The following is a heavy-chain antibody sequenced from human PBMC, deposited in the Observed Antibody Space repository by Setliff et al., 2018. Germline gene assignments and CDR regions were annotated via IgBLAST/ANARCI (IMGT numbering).Heavy chain of an antibody. CDR1: GASISTTYYY. CDR3: ARASVVHAIAVGY. Sequence: SETLSLTCSVSGASISTTYYYWDWIRQSPEKGLEWIGTIYQNGITYYNPSVKSRVTISVDTSKNQFSLKLNSVTAADTAVYYCARASVVHAIAVGYWGQGALVTVSS. D-gene: IGHD2-15*01. J-gene: IGHJ4*02. V-gene: IGHV4-39*07. CDR2: IYQNGIT.